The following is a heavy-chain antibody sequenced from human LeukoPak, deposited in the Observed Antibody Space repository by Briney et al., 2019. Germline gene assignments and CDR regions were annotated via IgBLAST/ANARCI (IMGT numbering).Heavy chain of an antibody. CDR3: ARDSGSGGHPDWFDP. CDR1: GGSISSGDYY. V-gene: IGHV4-61*02. Sequence: SETLSLTCTVSGGSISSGDYYWSWIRQPAGKGLEWIGRIYTSGSTNYNPSLKSRVTMSVDTSKNQFSLKLSSVTAADTAVYYCARDSGSGGHPDWFDPWGQGTLVTVSS. CDR2: IYTSGST. D-gene: IGHD6-19*01. J-gene: IGHJ5*02.